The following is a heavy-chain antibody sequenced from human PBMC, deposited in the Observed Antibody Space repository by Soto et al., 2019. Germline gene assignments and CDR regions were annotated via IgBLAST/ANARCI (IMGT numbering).Heavy chain of an antibody. CDR3: ARSLLGAAFDI. CDR1: GGSISSSSYY. Sequence: QLQLQESGPGLVKPSETLSLTCTVSGGSISSSSYYWGWIRQPPGKGLEWIGSIYYSGSTSYNPSLKSRVTISVDTSKNQFSLKLSSVTAADTAVYYCARSLLGAAFDIWGQGTMVTVSS. V-gene: IGHV4-39*01. D-gene: IGHD1-26*01. CDR2: IYYSGST. J-gene: IGHJ3*02.